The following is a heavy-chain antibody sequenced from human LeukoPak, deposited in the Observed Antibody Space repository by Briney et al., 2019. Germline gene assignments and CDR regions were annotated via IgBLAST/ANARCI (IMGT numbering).Heavy chain of an antibody. Sequence: SETLSLTCAVSGYSISSGYYWGWIRQPPGKGLEWIGSIYHSGSTYYNPSLKSRVTISVDTSKNQLSLKLSSVTAADTAVYYCARVGYYGSGSYYDFDYWGQGTLVTVSS. CDR3: ARVGYYGSGSYYDFDY. CDR2: IYHSGST. CDR1: GYSISSGYY. V-gene: IGHV4-38-2*01. D-gene: IGHD3-10*01. J-gene: IGHJ4*02.